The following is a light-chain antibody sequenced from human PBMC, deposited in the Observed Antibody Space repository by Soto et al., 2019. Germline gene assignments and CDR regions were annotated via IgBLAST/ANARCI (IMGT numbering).Light chain of an antibody. V-gene: IGKV3-15*01. J-gene: IGKJ4*01. CDR2: GAS. Sequence: EVVMTQSPATLSVSPGDRATLSCRASQSVSSNLAWYQQKPGQAPRLLISGASTSATGIPARFSGGGSGTEFTLTISSLQSEDFAVSYCQQYYYWPPFTCGGGTKVEI. CDR1: QSVSSN. CDR3: QQYYYWPPFT.